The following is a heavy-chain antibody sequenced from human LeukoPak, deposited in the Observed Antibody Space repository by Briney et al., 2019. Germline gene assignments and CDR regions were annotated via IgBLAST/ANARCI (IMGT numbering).Heavy chain of an antibody. V-gene: IGHV4-39*01. CDR3: ASQYYYDSSGYQDY. Sequence: SETLSLTCTVSGGSISSSSYYWGWIRQPPGKGLEWIGSIYYSGSTYYNPSLKSRVTISVDTSKNQFSLKLSSVTAADTAVYYCASQYYYDSSGYQDYWGQGTLVTASS. CDR1: GGSISSSSYY. D-gene: IGHD3-22*01. J-gene: IGHJ4*02. CDR2: IYYSGST.